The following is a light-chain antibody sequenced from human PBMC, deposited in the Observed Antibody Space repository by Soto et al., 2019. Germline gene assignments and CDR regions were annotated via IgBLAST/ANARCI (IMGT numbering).Light chain of an antibody. CDR1: QSVSSY. J-gene: IGKJ2*01. V-gene: IGKV3-11*01. CDR2: DAS. Sequence: EIVLTQSPATLSSSPGERATLSCRASQSVSSYLAWYQQKPGQAPMLLIYDASNRTTGIPARFSGSGSGTDCTHTISTLKPEDFAVYDCHQRSNWPRLLYTFGQGTKLEIK. CDR3: HQRSNWPRLLYT.